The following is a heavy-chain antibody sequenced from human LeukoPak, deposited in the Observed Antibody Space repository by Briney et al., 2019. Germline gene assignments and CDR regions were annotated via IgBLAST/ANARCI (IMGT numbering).Heavy chain of an antibody. Sequence: SETLSLTCTVSGGSISSYYWSWIRQPPGKGLEWTGYIYYSGSTNYNPSLKSRVTISVDTSKNQFSLKLSSVTAADTAVYHCARDYGGNSDYWGQGTLVTVSS. V-gene: IGHV4-59*01. D-gene: IGHD4-23*01. CDR3: ARDYGGNSDY. J-gene: IGHJ4*02. CDR2: IYYSGST. CDR1: GGSISSYY.